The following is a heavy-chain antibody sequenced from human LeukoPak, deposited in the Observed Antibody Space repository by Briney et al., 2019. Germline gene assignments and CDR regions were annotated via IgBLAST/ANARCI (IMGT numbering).Heavy chain of an antibody. V-gene: IGHV3-23*01. J-gene: IGHJ4*02. Sequence: GGSLRLSCAASGFSFTYSAMTWVRQAPGKGLEWVSGISGSGGSTSYADSVKGRFTISRDNSKNTLYLQMNSLRAEDTAVYYCAKGASSDWDKYLDYWGRGTLVTVSS. CDR2: ISGSGGST. CDR1: GFSFTYSA. CDR3: AKGASSDWDKYLDY. D-gene: IGHD6-19*01.